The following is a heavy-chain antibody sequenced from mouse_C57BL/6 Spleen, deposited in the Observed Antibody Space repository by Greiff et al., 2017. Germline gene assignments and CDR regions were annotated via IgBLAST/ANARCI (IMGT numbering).Heavy chain of an antibody. V-gene: IGHV1-15*01. D-gene: IGHD2-4*01. CDR1: GYTFTDYE. J-gene: IGHJ3*01. Sequence: VQLQQSGAELVRPGASVTLSCKASGYTFTDYEMHWVKQTPVHGLEWIGAIDPETGGTAYNQKFKGKAILTADKSSSPAYMELRSLTSEDSAVYYCTWDDYDAWFAYWGQGTLVTVSA. CDR2: IDPETGGT. CDR3: TWDDYDAWFAY.